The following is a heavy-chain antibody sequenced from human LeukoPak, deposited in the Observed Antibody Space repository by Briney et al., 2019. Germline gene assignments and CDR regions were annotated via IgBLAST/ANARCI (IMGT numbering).Heavy chain of an antibody. CDR2: IKQDGSEK. V-gene: IGHV3-7*01. J-gene: IGHJ6*02. CDR3: ARDKGTYYYYYGMDV. Sequence: TGGSLRLSCAASGFTFSSYWMSWVRQAPGKGLEWVANIKQDGSEKYYVDSVKDRFTISRDNAKNSLYLQMNSLRAEDTAVYYCARDKGTYYYYYGMDVWGQGTTVTVSS. CDR1: GFTFSSYW. D-gene: IGHD3-10*01.